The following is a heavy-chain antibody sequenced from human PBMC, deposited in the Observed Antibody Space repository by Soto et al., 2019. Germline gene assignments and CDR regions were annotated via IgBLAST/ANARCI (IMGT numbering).Heavy chain of an antibody. CDR3: ARNLIKGYCSGGSCRIDAFDI. CDR1: GFTFSSYS. V-gene: IGHV3-48*01. Sequence: EVQLVESGGGLVQPGGSLRLSCEASGFTFSSYSMKWVRQAPGKGXXXXXXXXXNGRTTYYADSVKGRFTISRDNAQNSLYLQVNSLRVEDTAVYYCARNLIKGYCSGGSCRIDAFDIWGPGTMVTVSS. D-gene: IGHD2-15*01. J-gene: IGHJ3*02. CDR2: XXXNGRTT.